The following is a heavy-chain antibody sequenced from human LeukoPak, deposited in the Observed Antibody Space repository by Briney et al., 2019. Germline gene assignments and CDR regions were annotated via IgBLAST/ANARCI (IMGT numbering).Heavy chain of an antibody. D-gene: IGHD3-10*01. V-gene: IGHV1-46*01. CDR2: IHPSDGDT. Sequence: GASVKVSCKASGYTFTNFYMHWVRQAPGQGLEWMGLIHPSDGDTKYAQEFQDRVTMTRDTSTSTVYMELSSLRFEDTAVYYCATYTPSGAQGISDYWGQGTLVTVSS. CDR1: GYTFTNFY. J-gene: IGHJ4*02. CDR3: ATYTPSGAQGISDY.